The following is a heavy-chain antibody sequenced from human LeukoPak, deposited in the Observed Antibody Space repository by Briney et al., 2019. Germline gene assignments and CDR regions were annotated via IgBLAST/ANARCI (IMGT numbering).Heavy chain of an antibody. D-gene: IGHD6-6*01. J-gene: IGHJ4*02. V-gene: IGHV3-21*01. CDR2: ISSSSSYI. Sequence: PGGSLRLSCAASGFTFSSYSMNWVRQAPGKGLEWVSSISSSSSYIYYADSVKGRFTISRDNAKNSLYLQMNSLRAEDTAVYYCAKDQFTSSSEGPFDSWGQGTLVTVSS. CDR1: GFTFSSYS. CDR3: AKDQFTSSSEGPFDS.